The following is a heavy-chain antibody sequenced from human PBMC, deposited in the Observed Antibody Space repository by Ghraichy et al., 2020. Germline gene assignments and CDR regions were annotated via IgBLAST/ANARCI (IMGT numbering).Heavy chain of an antibody. CDR1: GFTFSNAW. CDR2: IKGKTDGGTT. Sequence: GGSLRLSCAASGFTFSNAWMNWVRQAPGKGLEWVGHIKGKTDGGTTDYAAPVKGRFTISRDDAKNTLYLQMNSLKTEDTAVYYCTTLKDVVVVPAAIVADYWGQGTLVTVSS. D-gene: IGHD2-2*01. J-gene: IGHJ4*02. V-gene: IGHV3-15*07. CDR3: TTLKDVVVVPAAIVADY.